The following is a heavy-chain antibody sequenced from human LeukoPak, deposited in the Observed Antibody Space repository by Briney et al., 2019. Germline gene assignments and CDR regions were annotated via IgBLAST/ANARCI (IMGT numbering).Heavy chain of an antibody. Sequence: PSETLSLTCTVSGGSMIRTDYYWGWIRQPPGKGLEWIGSVYHSGTTYFNPSLESRVSVSVDTSKNQFSLKLSSVTAADTAVYYCARSRGIAILDYWGQGTLVTVSS. CDR1: GGSMIRTDYY. CDR3: ARSRGIAILDY. D-gene: IGHD6-13*01. J-gene: IGHJ4*02. V-gene: IGHV4-39*07. CDR2: VYHSGTT.